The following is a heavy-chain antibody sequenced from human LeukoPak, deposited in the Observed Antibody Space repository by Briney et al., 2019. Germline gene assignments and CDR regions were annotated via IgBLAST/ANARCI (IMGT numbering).Heavy chain of an antibody. CDR2: IYYSGST. CDR1: GYSISSGYY. V-gene: IGHV4-38-2*02. J-gene: IGHJ3*02. CDR3: AREGITMVRGVINPDAFDI. D-gene: IGHD3-10*01. Sequence: KASETLSLTCSVSGYSISSGYYWGWIRQPPGKGLEWIGSIYYSGSTYYNPSLKSRVTISVDTSKNQFSLKLSSVTAADTAVYYCAREGITMVRGVINPDAFDIWGRGTMVTVSS.